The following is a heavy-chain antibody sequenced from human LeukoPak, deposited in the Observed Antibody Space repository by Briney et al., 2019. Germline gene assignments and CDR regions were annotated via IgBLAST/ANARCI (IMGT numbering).Heavy chain of an antibody. D-gene: IGHD7-27*01. CDR1: GGSVSSNNYY. V-gene: IGHV4-61*01. CDR3: ARDWGGI. CDR2: MYYSGIT. J-gene: IGHJ3*02. Sequence: SETLSLTCTVSGGSVSSNNYYWSWIRQPPGKGLEWIGYMYYSGITNYNPSLKSRATMSVDTSKNQFSLKLSSVTAADTAVYYCARDWGGIWGQGTMVTASS.